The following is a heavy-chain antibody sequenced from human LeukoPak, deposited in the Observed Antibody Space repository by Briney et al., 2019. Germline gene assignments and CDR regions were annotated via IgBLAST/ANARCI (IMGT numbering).Heavy chain of an antibody. J-gene: IGHJ4*02. CDR3: SSKPYISVRDY. D-gene: IGHD3-9*01. V-gene: IGHV3-49*04. CDR1: GFTFGDHA. Sequence: GRSLRLSCTASGFTFGDHAMSWVRQAPGKGLEWVGFIRSKAYGGTTEYAASVKGRFTISRDDSKSIAYLQMNSLKTEDTAVYYCSSKPYISVRDYWGQGTLVTVSS. CDR2: IRSKAYGGTT.